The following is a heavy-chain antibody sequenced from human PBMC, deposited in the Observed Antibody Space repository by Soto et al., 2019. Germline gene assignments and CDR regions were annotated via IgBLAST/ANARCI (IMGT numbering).Heavy chain of an antibody. V-gene: IGHV1-3*01. CDR1: GCSFTNYA. J-gene: IGHJ4*02. Sequence: SVKVFCRASGCSFTNYAVHWVRQAPGQRLEWLGWVNAGNGDTKYSQRFQGRVTFTRDTSATTAYMDLSSLRSEDTAVYYCARGYCGGDCYSHSDSWGQGTRVTVSS. CDR2: VNAGNGDT. D-gene: IGHD2-21*02. CDR3: ARGYCGGDCYSHSDS.